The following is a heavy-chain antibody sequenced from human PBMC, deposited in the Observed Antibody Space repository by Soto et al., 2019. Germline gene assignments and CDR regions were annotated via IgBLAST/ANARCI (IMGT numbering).Heavy chain of an antibody. Sequence: GASVKVSCKASGFTFSNYGLNWVRQAPGQGLEWMGWVSANNGHTNYAQNLKGRVSMTTDTSTSTAYMELRGLRFDDTAVYYCARHIESVTAKHFFYYYAMDVWGQGTTVTVSS. V-gene: IGHV1-18*01. J-gene: IGHJ6*01. D-gene: IGHD2-8*01. CDR3: ARHIESVTAKHFFYYYAMDV. CDR2: VSANNGHT. CDR1: GFTFSNYG.